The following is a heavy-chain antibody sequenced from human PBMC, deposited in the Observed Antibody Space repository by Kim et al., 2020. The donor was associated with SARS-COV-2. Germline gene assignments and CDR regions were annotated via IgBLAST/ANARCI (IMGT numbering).Heavy chain of an antibody. J-gene: IGHJ5*02. D-gene: IGHD1-26*01. CDR1: GYSFTSYW. V-gene: IGHV5-10-1*01. CDR3: ARNKNWGRKVAQDWFDP. CDR2: IDPSDSYT. Sequence: GESLKISCKGSGYSFTSYWISWVRQMPGKGLEWMGRIDPSDSYTNYSPSFQGHVTISADKSISTAYLQWSSLKASDTTMYYCARNKNWGRKVAQDWFDPWGQGTLVTVSS.